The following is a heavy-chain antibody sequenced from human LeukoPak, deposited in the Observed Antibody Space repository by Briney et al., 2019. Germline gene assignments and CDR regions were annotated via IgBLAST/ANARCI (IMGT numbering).Heavy chain of an antibody. CDR2: INHSGST. V-gene: IGHV4-34*01. CDR3: ARFPPRYYYYYMDV. Sequence: PSETLSLTCAVYGGSFSGYYWSWIRQPPGKGLEWIGEINHSGSTNYNPSLKSRVTISVDTSKNQFSLKLSSVTAADTAVYYCARFPPRYYYYYMDVWGKGTTVTVSS. CDR1: GGSFSGYY. J-gene: IGHJ6*03.